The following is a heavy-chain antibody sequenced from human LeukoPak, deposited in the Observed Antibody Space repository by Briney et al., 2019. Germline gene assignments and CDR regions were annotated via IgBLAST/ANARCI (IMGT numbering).Heavy chain of an antibody. J-gene: IGHJ6*02. CDR2: IHYSGNT. CDR3: ARAKVWFGELRSHGMDV. V-gene: IGHV4-59*01. CDR1: GASISSYY. Sequence: KSSETLSLTCSVSGASISSYYWTWIRQPPGKGLEWIGYIHYSGNTNYNPSLKSRVTLSVVTSRNQFSLKLSSVTAADTAVYYCARAKVWFGELRSHGMDVWGQGTTVTVSS. D-gene: IGHD3-10*01.